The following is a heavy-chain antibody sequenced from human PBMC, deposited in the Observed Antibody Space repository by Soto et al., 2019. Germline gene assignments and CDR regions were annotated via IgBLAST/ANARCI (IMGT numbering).Heavy chain of an antibody. CDR2: INVYNGNT. CDR1: GYTFTNYG. CDR3: ARGVGSGSYYNQYNWFDP. D-gene: IGHD3-10*01. Sequence: VASVKVSCKASGYTFTNYGISWVRQAPGQGLEWMGWINVYNGNTKYAQKVQGRDTMTTDTSTSTACMELRSLRSDDTAVYYCARGVGSGSYYNQYNWFDPWGQGTLVTVSS. V-gene: IGHV1-18*01. J-gene: IGHJ5*02.